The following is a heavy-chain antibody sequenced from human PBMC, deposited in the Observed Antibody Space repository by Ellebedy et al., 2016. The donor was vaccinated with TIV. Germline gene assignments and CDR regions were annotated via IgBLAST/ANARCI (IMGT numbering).Heavy chain of an antibody. V-gene: IGHV3-23*01. CDR3: AKGRRVTVLNWFDS. CDR1: GFTFRLYA. D-gene: IGHD1-1*01. J-gene: IGHJ5*01. CDR2: ISGTGNTT. Sequence: PGGSLRLSCATSGFTFRLYAMSWVRQAPGKGLEWVSLISGTGNTTYYADSVKGRFTISRDTSTNTVFLQLNSLRVEDTAVYFCAKGRRVTVLNWFDSWGQGTLVTVSS.